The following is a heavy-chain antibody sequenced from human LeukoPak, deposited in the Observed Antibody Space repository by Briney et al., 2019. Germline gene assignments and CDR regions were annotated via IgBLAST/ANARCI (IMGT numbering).Heavy chain of an antibody. CDR3: AKDSLPGWGVGELGFDY. Sequence: GGSLRLSCAASGFTFSSYAMSWVRQAPGKGLEWVSAISGSGGSTYYADSVKGRFTISRDNSKNTLYLQMNSLRAEDTAVYYCAKDSLPGWGVGELGFDYWGQGTLVTVSS. D-gene: IGHD3-10*01. V-gene: IGHV3-23*01. CDR1: GFTFSSYA. CDR2: ISGSGGST. J-gene: IGHJ4*02.